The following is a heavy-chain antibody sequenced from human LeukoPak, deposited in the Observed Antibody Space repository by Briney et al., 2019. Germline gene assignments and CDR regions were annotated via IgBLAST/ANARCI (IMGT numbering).Heavy chain of an antibody. J-gene: IGHJ5*02. V-gene: IGHV4-39*07. CDR3: ARCPYSSGWVIPPPPNWFDP. D-gene: IGHD6-19*01. Sequence: SETLSLTCTVSGGSISSSSYNWGWIRQPPGKGLEWIGSVYYSGSTYYNPSLKSRVTISVDTSKNQFSLKLSSVTAADTAVYYCARCPYSSGWVIPPPPNWFDPWGQGTLVTVSS. CDR2: VYYSGST. CDR1: GGSISSSSYN.